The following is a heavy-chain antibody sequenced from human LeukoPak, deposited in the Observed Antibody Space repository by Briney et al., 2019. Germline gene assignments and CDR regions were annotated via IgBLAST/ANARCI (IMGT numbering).Heavy chain of an antibody. J-gene: IGHJ6*03. CDR1: RFTFSNYA. CDR2: IFGGGVGT. CDR3: VKFKGSGSHTNYCMDV. V-gene: IGHV3-23*01. D-gene: IGHD3-10*01. Sequence: GSPRLSSAPPRFTFSNYAMACVRQAPGKRPEWLSGIFGGGVGTYYADSVKGRFTISRDNSKSALYLLLNSLRAEDTATYYCVKFKGSGSHTNYCMDVWGKGTTVIVSS.